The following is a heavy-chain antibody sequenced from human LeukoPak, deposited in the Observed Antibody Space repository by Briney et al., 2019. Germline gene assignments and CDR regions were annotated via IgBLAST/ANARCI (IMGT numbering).Heavy chain of an antibody. J-gene: IGHJ1*01. CDR2: INPNSGGT. D-gene: IGHD6-13*01. V-gene: IGHV1-2*02. CDR3: ATQQLVRFVLRFQH. Sequence: VASVKVSCKASGYTFTGYYMHWVRQAPGQGLEWMGWINPNSGGTNYAQKFQGRVTMTEDTSTNTAYMELSSLRSEDTAVYYCATQQLVRFVLRFQHWGQGTLVTVSS. CDR1: GYTFTGYY.